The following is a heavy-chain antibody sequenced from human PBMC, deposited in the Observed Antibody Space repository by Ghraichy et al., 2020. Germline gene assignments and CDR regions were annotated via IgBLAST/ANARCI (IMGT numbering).Heavy chain of an antibody. D-gene: IGHD3-3*01. CDR3: ARSTIFGVVPKGGEFDP. Sequence: SVKVSCKASGGTFSSYAISWVRQAPGQGLEWMGGIIPIFGTANYAQKFQGRVTITADESTSTAYMELSSLRSEDTAVYYCARSTIFGVVPKGGEFDPWGQGTLVTVSS. V-gene: IGHV1-69*13. CDR1: GGTFSSYA. CDR2: IIPIFGTA. J-gene: IGHJ5*02.